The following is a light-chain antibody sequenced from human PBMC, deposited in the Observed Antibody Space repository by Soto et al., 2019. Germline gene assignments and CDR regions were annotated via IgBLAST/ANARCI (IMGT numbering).Light chain of an antibody. CDR3: RSYTSSSTSVV. CDR1: SSDVGTYNY. Sequence: QSVLTQPASVSGSPGQSITISCTGTSSDVGTYNYVSWYQQHPGKAPKLMIFDVSNRPSGVSDRFSGSKSGNTASLTISGLQAEDEADYYCRSYTSSSTSVVFGGGTKVTVL. V-gene: IGLV2-14*01. CDR2: DVS. J-gene: IGLJ2*01.